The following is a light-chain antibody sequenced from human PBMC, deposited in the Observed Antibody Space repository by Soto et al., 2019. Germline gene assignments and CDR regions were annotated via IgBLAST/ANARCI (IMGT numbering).Light chain of an antibody. Sequence: QSVLTQPPSASATPGQRVTISCSGSSSNIGRRFVYWYQHLPATAPKLLIYSNNHRPSAVAARCSGSKTGTSASLAISGLRYADEAAYYCAASDASQSAPVFGGGTKLTVL. CDR3: AASDASQSAPV. CDR1: SSNIGRRF. J-gene: IGLJ2*01. CDR2: SNN. V-gene: IGLV1-47*02.